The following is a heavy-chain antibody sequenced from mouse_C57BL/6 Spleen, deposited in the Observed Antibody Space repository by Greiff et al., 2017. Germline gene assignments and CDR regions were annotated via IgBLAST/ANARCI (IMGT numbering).Heavy chain of an antibody. CDR3: TTPYYGSSRGYFDV. CDR2: IDPENGDT. J-gene: IGHJ1*03. D-gene: IGHD1-1*01. V-gene: IGHV14-4*01. CDR1: GFNIKDDY. Sequence: EVKLLESGAELVRPGASVKLSCTASGFNIKDDYMHWVKQRPEQGLEWIGWIDPENGDTEYASKFQGKATITADTSSNTAYLQLSSLTSEDTAVYYCTTPYYGSSRGYFDVWGTGTTVTVSS.